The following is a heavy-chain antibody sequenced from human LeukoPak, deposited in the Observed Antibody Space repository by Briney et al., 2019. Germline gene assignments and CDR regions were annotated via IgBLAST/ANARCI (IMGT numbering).Heavy chain of an antibody. V-gene: IGHV3-48*03. CDR2: ISSSGSTI. J-gene: IGHJ6*02. CDR1: GFTFSSYE. D-gene: IGHD4-17*01. CDR3: ARDDYGDYVIPYYYYGMDV. Sequence: PGGPLRLSCAASGFTFSSYEMNWVRQAPGKGLEWVSYISSSGSTIYYADSVKGRFTISRDNAKNSLYLQMNSLRAEDTAVYYCARDDYGDYVIPYYYYGMDVWGQGTTVTVSS.